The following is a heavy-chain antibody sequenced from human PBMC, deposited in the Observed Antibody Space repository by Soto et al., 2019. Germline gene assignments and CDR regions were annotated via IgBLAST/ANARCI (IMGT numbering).Heavy chain of an antibody. D-gene: IGHD6-13*01. V-gene: IGHV3-23*01. Sequence: GGSLRLSCAASGFTFSSYAMSWVRQAPGKGLEWVSAISGSGGSTYYADSVKGRFTISRDNSKNTLYLQMNSLRAEDTAVYYCAKNGYSSGWYDPLDYWGQGTLVTGSS. CDR3: AKNGYSSGWYDPLDY. CDR2: ISGSGGST. CDR1: GFTFSSYA. J-gene: IGHJ4*02.